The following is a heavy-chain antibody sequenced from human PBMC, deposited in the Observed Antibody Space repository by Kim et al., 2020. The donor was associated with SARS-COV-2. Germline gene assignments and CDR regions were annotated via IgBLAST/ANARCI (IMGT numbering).Heavy chain of an antibody. J-gene: IGHJ4*02. D-gene: IGHD2-2*02. Sequence: TYAQGFTGRLVFSLDTSVSTAYLQISSLKAEDTAVYYCARADPIPPFDYWGQGTLVTVSS. V-gene: IGHV7-4-1*02. CDR3: ARADPIPPFDY.